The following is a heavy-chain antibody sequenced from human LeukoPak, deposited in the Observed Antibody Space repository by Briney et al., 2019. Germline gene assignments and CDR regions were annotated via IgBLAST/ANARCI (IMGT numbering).Heavy chain of an antibody. Sequence: SETLSLTCAVSGYSIRSGYYWGWIRPPPGKGREWIGMIYHSGSTYYNPSLKRRVTISEETAKKKFSLKLSSVTAAYTAVYYCARAPRVYCSGGSCPPDAFDIWGQGTMVTVSS. V-gene: IGHV4-38-2*01. D-gene: IGHD2-15*01. CDR3: ARAPRVYCSGGSCPPDAFDI. CDR2: IYHSGST. CDR1: GYSIRSGYY. J-gene: IGHJ3*02.